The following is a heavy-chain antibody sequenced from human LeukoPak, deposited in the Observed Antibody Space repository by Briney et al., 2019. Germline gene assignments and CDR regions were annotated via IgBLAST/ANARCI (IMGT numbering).Heavy chain of an antibody. CDR3: AHGRWFFDL. J-gene: IGHJ2*01. CDR2: IYWDDDK. V-gene: IGHV2-5*08. CDR1: GVSISSYYW. Sequence: TLSLTCTVSGVSISSYYWSWIRQPPGKALEWLALIYWDDDKRYSPSLKSRLTITKDTSKNQVVLTMTNMDPVDTATYYCAHGRWFFDLWGRGTLVTVSS.